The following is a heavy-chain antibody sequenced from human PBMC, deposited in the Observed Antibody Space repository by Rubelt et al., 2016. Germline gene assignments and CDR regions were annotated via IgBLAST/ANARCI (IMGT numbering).Heavy chain of an antibody. D-gene: IGHD2-2*01. J-gene: IGHJ4*02. CDR3: ARDGSSTSCPRPEFDY. CDR2: IIPIFGKA. CDR1: GYTFTSYG. Sequence: QVQLVQSGAEVKKPGASVKVSCKASGYTFTSYGLSWVRQAPGQGLEWMGGIIPIFGKANYAQKFQGRVTINADESTGTAYTELSSLRSQDTAVYYCARDGSSTSCPRPEFDYWGQGTLVTVSS. V-gene: IGHV1-69*13.